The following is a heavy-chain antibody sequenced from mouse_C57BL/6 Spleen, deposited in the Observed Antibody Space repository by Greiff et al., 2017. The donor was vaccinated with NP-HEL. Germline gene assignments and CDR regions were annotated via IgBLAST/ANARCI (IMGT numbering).Heavy chain of an antibody. V-gene: IGHV5-9*01. CDR2: ISGGGGNT. CDR3: ARHPITTVVARDWDFDV. Sequence: EVHLVESGGGLVKPGGSLKLSCAASGFTFSSYTMSWVRQTPEKRLEWVATISGGGGNTYYPDSVKGRFTISRDNAKNTLYLQMSSPRSEDTAFYYCARHPITTVVARDWDFDVWGTGTTVTVSS. J-gene: IGHJ1*03. D-gene: IGHD1-1*01. CDR1: GFTFSSYT.